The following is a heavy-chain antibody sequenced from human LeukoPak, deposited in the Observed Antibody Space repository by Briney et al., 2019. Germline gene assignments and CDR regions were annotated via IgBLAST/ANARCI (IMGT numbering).Heavy chain of an antibody. Sequence: SETLSLTCTVSGASISSHYWSWIRQSPGKGLEWIGYISYSGITDYNPSLKSRVTISVDTSKNHFSLRLSSVTAADTAVYYCASRAHCSGGSCYGNWFDPWGQGTLVTVSS. D-gene: IGHD2-15*01. CDR3: ASRAHCSGGSCYGNWFDP. V-gene: IGHV4-59*11. CDR2: ISYSGIT. CDR1: GASISSHY. J-gene: IGHJ5*02.